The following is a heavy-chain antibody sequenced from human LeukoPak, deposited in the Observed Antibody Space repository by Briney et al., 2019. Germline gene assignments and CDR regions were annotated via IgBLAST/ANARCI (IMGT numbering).Heavy chain of an antibody. CDR1: GFTFSTYT. V-gene: IGHV3-21*01. Sequence: GGSLRLSCAASGFTFSTYTMNWVRQAPGKGLEWVSSINGRSNYIYYADSVKGRFTISRDNAKNSLYLQMNSLRAEDTAVYYCAREDGIVGATSAFDIWGQGTVVTVSS. CDR2: INGRSNYI. CDR3: AREDGIVGATSAFDI. J-gene: IGHJ3*02. D-gene: IGHD1-26*01.